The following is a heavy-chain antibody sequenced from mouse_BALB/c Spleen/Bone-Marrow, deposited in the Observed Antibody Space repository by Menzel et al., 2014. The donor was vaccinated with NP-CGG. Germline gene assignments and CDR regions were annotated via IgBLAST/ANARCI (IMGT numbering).Heavy chain of an antibody. V-gene: IGHV5-17*02. CDR3: ARIGRARGYAMDY. CDR1: GITFRNFG. Sequence: EVKLMESGGGLVQPGGSRKLSCAASGITFRNFGMHWVRQAPEKGLEWVAYIRSGSSTIYYADTLKGRFTISRDNPKNTLFLQMTSLRSEDTAMYYCARIGRARGYAMDYWGQGTSVTVSP. J-gene: IGHJ4*01. CDR2: IRSGSSTI. D-gene: IGHD3-3*01.